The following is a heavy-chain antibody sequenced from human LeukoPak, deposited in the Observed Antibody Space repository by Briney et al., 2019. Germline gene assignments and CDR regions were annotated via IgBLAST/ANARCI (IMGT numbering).Heavy chain of an antibody. CDR3: AKGMGAGDDYYYYYMDV. CDR1: GFTFSSSS. J-gene: IGHJ6*03. CDR2: ISSYGDHI. Sequence: GGSLRLSCAASGFTFSSSSMNWVRQAPGKGREWVSSISSYGDHIYYADSVKGRFTISRDNSKNSLYLQMNSLRTEDTALYYCAKGMGAGDDYYYYYMDVWGKGTTVTVSS. D-gene: IGHD1-26*01. V-gene: IGHV3-21*04.